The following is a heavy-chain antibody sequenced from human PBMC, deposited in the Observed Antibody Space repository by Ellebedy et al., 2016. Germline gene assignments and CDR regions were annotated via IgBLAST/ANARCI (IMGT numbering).Heavy chain of an antibody. D-gene: IGHD3-10*01. V-gene: IGHV1-18*01. Sequence: ASVKVSXXASGYTFTSYGISWVRQAPGQGLEWMGWISAYNGNTNYAQKLQGRVTMTTDTSTSTAYMELRSLRSDDTAVYYCARDHPGVTGGSGSYYYYYYGMDVWGQGTTVTVSS. CDR1: GYTFTSYG. CDR3: ARDHPGVTGGSGSYYYYYYGMDV. CDR2: ISAYNGNT. J-gene: IGHJ6*02.